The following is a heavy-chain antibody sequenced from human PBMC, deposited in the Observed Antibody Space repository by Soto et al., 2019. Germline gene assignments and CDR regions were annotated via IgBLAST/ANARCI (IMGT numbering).Heavy chain of an antibody. Sequence: QVQLVESGGGVVQPGRSLRLSCAASGFTFSSYGMHWVRQAPGKGLEWVAVIWYDGSNKYYADSVKGRFTISRDNSKNTLYLQMNSLRAEDTAVYYCAREVGASDAFDIWGQGTMVTVSS. CDR2: IWYDGSNK. V-gene: IGHV3-33*01. CDR1: GFTFSSYG. CDR3: AREVGASDAFDI. J-gene: IGHJ3*02. D-gene: IGHD1-26*01.